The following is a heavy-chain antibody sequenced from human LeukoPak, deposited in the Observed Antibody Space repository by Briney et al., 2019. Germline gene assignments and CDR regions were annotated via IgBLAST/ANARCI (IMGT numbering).Heavy chain of an antibody. CDR3: ARQGAVAANDY. J-gene: IGHJ4*02. V-gene: IGHV4-34*01. CDR1: GGSFSGYY. Sequence: SETLSLTCAVYGGSFSGYYWSWIRQPPGKGLEWIGEINHSGSTNYNPSLKSRVTISVDTSKNQFSLKLSSVTAADTAVYYCARQGAVAANDYWGQGTLVTVSS. CDR2: INHSGST. D-gene: IGHD6-19*01.